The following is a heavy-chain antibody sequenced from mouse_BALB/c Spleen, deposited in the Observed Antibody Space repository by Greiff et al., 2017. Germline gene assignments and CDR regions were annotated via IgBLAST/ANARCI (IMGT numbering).Heavy chain of an antibody. CDR3: TRVGYYGSRYAMDY. CDR1: GFTFSSYT. D-gene: IGHD1-1*01. V-gene: IGHV5-6-4*01. Sequence: EVKVVESGGGLVKPGGSLKLSCAASGFTFSSYTMSWVRQTPEKRLEWVATISSGGSYTYYPDSVKGRFTISRDNAKNTLYLQMSSLKSEDTAMYYCTRVGYYGSRYAMDYWGQGTSVTVSS. J-gene: IGHJ4*01. CDR2: ISSGGSYT.